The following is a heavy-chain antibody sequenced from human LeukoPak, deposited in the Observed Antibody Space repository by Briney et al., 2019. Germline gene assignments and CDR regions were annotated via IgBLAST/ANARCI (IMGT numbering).Heavy chain of an antibody. D-gene: IGHD2-2*03. CDR2: IIPIFGTA. CDR3: ATGYCSSTNCRIDY. J-gene: IGHJ4*02. Sequence: SVKVSCKASGGTFSSYAISWVRQAPGQGLEWMGEIIPIFGTANYAQKFQGRVTITTDESTSTAYMELSSLRSEDTAVYYCATGYCSSTNCRIDYWGQGTLVSVSS. V-gene: IGHV1-69*05. CDR1: GGTFSSYA.